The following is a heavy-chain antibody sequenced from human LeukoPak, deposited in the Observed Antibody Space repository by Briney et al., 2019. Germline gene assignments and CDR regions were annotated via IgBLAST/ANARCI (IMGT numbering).Heavy chain of an antibody. CDR3: ATGNDYYGSRGFDY. D-gene: IGHD3-22*01. J-gene: IGHJ4*02. CDR1: GYTLTELS. CDR2: FDPGDGET. V-gene: IGHV1-24*01. Sequence: ASVKVSCKVSGYTLTELSMHWVRQAPGKGLEWMGGFDPGDGETIYAQKFQGRVTMTEDTSTDTAYMELSSLRSEDTAVYYCATGNDYYGSRGFDYWGQGTLVTVSS.